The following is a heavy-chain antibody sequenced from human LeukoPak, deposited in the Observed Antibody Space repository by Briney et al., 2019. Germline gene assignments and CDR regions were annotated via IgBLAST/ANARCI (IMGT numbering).Heavy chain of an antibody. D-gene: IGHD1-1*01. Sequence: GESLKISRKGSGYSFSSHWLGWVRQMPGKGLEWMGIIYPGDSDTRYSPSFQGQVTISADKSISTAYLQWSSLKASDTAMYYCARRMYNWNDETYNWFDPWGQGTLVTVSS. CDR2: IYPGDSDT. CDR3: ARRMYNWNDETYNWFDP. V-gene: IGHV5-51*01. CDR1: GYSFSSHW. J-gene: IGHJ5*02.